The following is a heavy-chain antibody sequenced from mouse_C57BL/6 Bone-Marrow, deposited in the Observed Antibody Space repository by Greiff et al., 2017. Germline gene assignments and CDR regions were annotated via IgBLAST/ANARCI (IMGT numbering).Heavy chain of an antibody. D-gene: IGHD2-14*01. Sequence: EVKLMESGGGLVKPGGSLKLSCAASGFTFSDYGMHWVRQAPEKGLEWVAYISSGSSTIYYADTVKGRFTISRDNAKNTLFLQMTSLRSEDTAMYYCARPNSSIGTVGDYWGQGTTLTVSS. CDR1: GFTFSDYG. V-gene: IGHV5-17*01. J-gene: IGHJ2*01. CDR2: ISSGSSTI. CDR3: ARPNSSIGTVGDY.